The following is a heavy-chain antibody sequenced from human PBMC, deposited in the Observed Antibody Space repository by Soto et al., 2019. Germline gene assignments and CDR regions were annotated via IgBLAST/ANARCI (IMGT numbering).Heavy chain of an antibody. D-gene: IGHD3-3*01. J-gene: IGHJ4*02. V-gene: IGHV1-8*01. CDR3: ARLYCDFWSGYYCLDY. Sequence: ASVKVSCKASGYTFTSYDINWVRQATGQGLEWMGWMNPNSGNTGYAQKFQGRVTMTRNTSISTAYMELSSLRSEDTAVYYCARLYCDFWSGYYCLDYWGQGTLVTVSS. CDR1: GYTFTSYD. CDR2: MNPNSGNT.